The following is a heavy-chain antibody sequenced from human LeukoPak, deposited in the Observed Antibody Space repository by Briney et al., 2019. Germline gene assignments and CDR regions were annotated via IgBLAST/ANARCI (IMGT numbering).Heavy chain of an antibody. D-gene: IGHD2-2*02. J-gene: IGHJ3*02. Sequence: SETLSLTCTVSGGSISSYYWSWIRQPPGKGLEWIGYIYYSGSTNYNPSLKSRVTISVDTSKNQFSLKLSSVTAADTAVYYCARGEYQLLYGGYDAFDIWGQGTMVTVSS. CDR1: GGSISSYY. CDR2: IYYSGST. CDR3: ARGEYQLLYGGYDAFDI. V-gene: IGHV4-59*01.